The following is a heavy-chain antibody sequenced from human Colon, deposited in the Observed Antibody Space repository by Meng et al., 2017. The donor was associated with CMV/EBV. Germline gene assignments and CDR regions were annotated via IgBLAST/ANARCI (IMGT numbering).Heavy chain of an antibody. D-gene: IGHD3-10*01. J-gene: IGHJ5*02. CDR3: ATGGSPFFNP. V-gene: IGHV1-18*01. CDR2: ISASNGNT. Sequence: QLVQSKTEVKKPGDSVKVSCKASGNTLSTYVISWVRQAHGQGLEWMGCISASNGNTNYGKKFQGRVTMTTDTSTNTAYIELRSLRSDDTAVYYCATGGSPFFNPWGHGTLVTVSS. CDR1: GNTLSTYV.